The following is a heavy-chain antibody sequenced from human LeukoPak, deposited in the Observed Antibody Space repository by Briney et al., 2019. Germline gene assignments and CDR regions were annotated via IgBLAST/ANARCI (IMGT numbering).Heavy chain of an antibody. CDR1: GFTFSNYA. Sequence: GGSLRLSCAASGFTFSNYAMHWVRQAPGKGLEWVAVIWYDRGDKYYADAVKGRFTISRDDSKNTLYLQIESLRAEDTAVYYCARDKWGNGWTGSIDNWGQGTLVTVSA. D-gene: IGHD6-19*01. J-gene: IGHJ4*02. CDR3: ARDKWGNGWTGSIDN. CDR2: IWYDRGDK. V-gene: IGHV3-33*01.